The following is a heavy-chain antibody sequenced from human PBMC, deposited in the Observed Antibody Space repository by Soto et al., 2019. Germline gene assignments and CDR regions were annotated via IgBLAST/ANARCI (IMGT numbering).Heavy chain of an antibody. CDR2: IRGTNGNT. V-gene: IGHV3-23*01. Sequence: EVQLLESGGGLVQPGGSLRLSCAASGFTFSSSAMRCVRQAPGKGLEWVSAIRGTNGNTHYAESVKGRLTISRDNSKNTVYLQMNFLRAEDTGLYYCARDTVDTIFTGGWWNWVDPWGQGTVVIVSS. CDR1: GFTFSSSA. J-gene: IGHJ5*02. CDR3: ARDTVDTIFTGGWWNWVDP. D-gene: IGHD5-12*01.